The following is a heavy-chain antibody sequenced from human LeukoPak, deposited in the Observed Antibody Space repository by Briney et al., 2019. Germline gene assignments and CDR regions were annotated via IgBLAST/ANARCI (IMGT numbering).Heavy chain of an antibody. CDR2: INHSGST. CDR1: GGSFSGYY. J-gene: IGHJ4*02. CDR3: AAPRVGPFDY. Sequence: SETLSLTCAVYGGSFSGYYWSWIRQPPGEGLEWIGEINHSGSTNYNPSLKSRVTISVDTSKNQFSLKLSSVTAADTAVYYCAAPRVGPFDYWGQGTLVTVSS. V-gene: IGHV4-34*01. D-gene: IGHD3-16*01.